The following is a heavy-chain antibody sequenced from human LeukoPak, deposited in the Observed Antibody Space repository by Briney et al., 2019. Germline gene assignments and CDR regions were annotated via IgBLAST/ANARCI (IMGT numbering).Heavy chain of an antibody. CDR1: GFTFSRYG. CDR3: AKDSSTSNPYYDLDV. Sequence: PGGSLRLSCAASGFTFSRYGMHWVRQAPGKGLEWVAVISHDGGNEYYADSVKGRFTISRDNSKNTLYLQMDSLRAEDTAVYYCAKDSSTSNPYYDLDVWGQGTTVTVSS. CDR2: ISHDGGNE. J-gene: IGHJ6*02. D-gene: IGHD4-11*01. V-gene: IGHV3-30-3*01.